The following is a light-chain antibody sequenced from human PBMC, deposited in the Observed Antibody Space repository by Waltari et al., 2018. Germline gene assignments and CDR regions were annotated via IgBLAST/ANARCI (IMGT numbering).Light chain of an antibody. Sequence: ERVITQSPSTLSVSPGERPTLSCRASQSVSRNLPWYQQKFGHAPRLLIYGASTRATGIPARFSGSGSGTEFTLTISSLQSEDFAVYYCQQYDYWPTFGQGTKVEIK. V-gene: IGKV3-15*01. CDR1: QSVSRN. CDR2: GAS. CDR3: QQYDYWPT. J-gene: IGKJ1*01.